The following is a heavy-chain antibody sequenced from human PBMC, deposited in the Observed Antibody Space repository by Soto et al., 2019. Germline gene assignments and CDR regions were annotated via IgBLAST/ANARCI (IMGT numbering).Heavy chain of an antibody. V-gene: IGHV3-30*18. CDR2: ISYDGSNK. CDR3: AKAIRDWTIFGDVFDY. D-gene: IGHD3-3*01. CDR1: GFTFSSYG. Sequence: GGSLRLSCAASGFTFSSYGMHWVRQAPGKGLEWVAVISYDGSNKYYADSVKGRFTISRDNSKNTLYLQMNSLRAEDTAVYYCAKAIRDWTIFGDVFDYWGQGTLVTVSS. J-gene: IGHJ4*02.